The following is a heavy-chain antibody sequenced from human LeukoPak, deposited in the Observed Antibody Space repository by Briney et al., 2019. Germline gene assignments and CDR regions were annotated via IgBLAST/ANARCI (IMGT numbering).Heavy chain of an antibody. CDR3: AKVGYSGYDFYDSSGYYYGEYFQH. J-gene: IGHJ1*01. Sequence: GGSLRLSCAASGFTFSSYAMSWVRQAPGKGLEWVAVIWYGGSNKYYADSVKGRFTISRDNSKNTLYLQMNSLRAEDTAVYYCAKVGYSGYDFYDSSGYYYGEYFQHWGQGTLVTVSS. V-gene: IGHV3-30*02. D-gene: IGHD3-22*01. CDR2: IWYGGSNK. CDR1: GFTFSSYA.